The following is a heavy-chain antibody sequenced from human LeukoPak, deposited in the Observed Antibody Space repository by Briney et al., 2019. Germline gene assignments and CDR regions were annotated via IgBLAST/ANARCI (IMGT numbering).Heavy chain of an antibody. CDR3: ARRYSGSYYVDY. V-gene: IGHV4-39*01. Sequence: SETLSLTCTVSSGSISSSSYYWGWIRQPPGKGLEWIGSIYYSGSTYYNPSLKSRVTISVDTSKNQFSLKLSSVTAADTAVYYCARRYSGSYYVDYWGQGTLVTVSS. J-gene: IGHJ4*02. CDR2: IYYSGST. CDR1: SGSISSSSYY. D-gene: IGHD1-26*01.